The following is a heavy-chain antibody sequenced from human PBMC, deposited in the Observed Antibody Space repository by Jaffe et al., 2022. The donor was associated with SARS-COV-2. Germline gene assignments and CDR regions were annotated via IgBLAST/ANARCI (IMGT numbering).Heavy chain of an antibody. D-gene: IGHD5-12*01. CDR3: ARERFWYSGYARGYDAFDI. Sequence: EVQLVESGGGLVQPGGSLRLSCAASGFTFSSYWMSWVRQAPGKGLEWVANIKQDGSEKYYVDSVKGRFTISRDNAKNSLYLQMNSLRAEDTAVYYCARERFWYSGYARGYDAFDIWGQGTMVTVSS. V-gene: IGHV3-7*01. J-gene: IGHJ3*02. CDR2: IKQDGSEK. CDR1: GFTFSSYW.